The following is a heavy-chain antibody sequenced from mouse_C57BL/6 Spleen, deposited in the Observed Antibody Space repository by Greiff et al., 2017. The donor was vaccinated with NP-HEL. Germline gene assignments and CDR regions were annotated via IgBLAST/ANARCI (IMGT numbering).Heavy chain of an antibody. D-gene: IGHD1-1*01. CDR2: IDPETGGT. V-gene: IGHV1-15*01. J-gene: IGHJ4*01. Sequence: QVQLKESGAELVRPGASVTLSCKASGYTFTDYEMHWVKQTPVHGLEWIGAIDPETGGTAYNQKFKGKAILTADKSSSTAYMELRSLTSEDSAVYYCTRSLSYGSSYYAMDYWGQGTSVTVSS. CDR3: TRSLSYGSSYYAMDY. CDR1: GYTFTDYE.